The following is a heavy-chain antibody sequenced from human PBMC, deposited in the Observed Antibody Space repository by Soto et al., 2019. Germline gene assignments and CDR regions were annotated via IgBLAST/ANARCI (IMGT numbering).Heavy chain of an antibody. J-gene: IGHJ6*02. D-gene: IGHD3-10*01. CDR1: GFTFSSYA. CDR3: AKDVLLWFGELSGMDV. CDR2: ISGRGGST. Sequence: EVQLLESGGGLVQPGGSLRLSCAASGFTFSSYAMSWVRQAPGKGLEWVSPISGRGGSTYYADSVKGRFTISRDNSKNTLYLQMNSLRAEDTAVYYCAKDVLLWFGELSGMDVWGQGTTVTVSS. V-gene: IGHV3-23*01.